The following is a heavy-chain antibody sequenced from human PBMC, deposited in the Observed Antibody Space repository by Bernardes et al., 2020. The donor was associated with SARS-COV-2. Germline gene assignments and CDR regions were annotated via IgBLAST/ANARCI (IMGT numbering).Heavy chain of an antibody. CDR1: GFTFSSYG. J-gene: IGHJ6*02. CDR2: IWYDGSNK. Sequence: GGSLRLSCAASGFTFSSYGMHWVRQAPGKGLEWVAVIWYDGSNKYYADSVKGRFTISRDNSKNTLYLQMNSLRAEDTAVYYCAREEYYYDSSGFKDYYGMDVWGQGTTVTVSS. CDR3: AREEYYYDSSGFKDYYGMDV. V-gene: IGHV3-33*01. D-gene: IGHD3-22*01.